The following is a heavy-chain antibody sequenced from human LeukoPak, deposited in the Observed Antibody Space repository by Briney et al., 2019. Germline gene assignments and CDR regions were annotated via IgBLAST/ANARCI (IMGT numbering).Heavy chain of an antibody. V-gene: IGHV1-18*01. CDR2: INTYNGKT. D-gene: IGHD2-21*02. CDR1: GYTFTSYG. Sequence: ASVKVSCKDSGYTFTSYGITWVRQAPGQGLEWMAWINTYNGKTNYAQKVQDRVTLATDTSTRTADMELRTLTSDDTAVYYCARGKVTTPPYYYGLDVWGQGTTVIVSS. CDR3: ARGKVTTPPYYYGLDV. J-gene: IGHJ6*02.